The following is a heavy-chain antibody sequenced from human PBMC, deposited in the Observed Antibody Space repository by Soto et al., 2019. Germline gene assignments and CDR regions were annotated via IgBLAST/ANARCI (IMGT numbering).Heavy chain of an antibody. D-gene: IGHD3-9*01. J-gene: IGHJ4*02. Sequence: GSLRLSCAASGFTFDTHAMSWVRQAPGKGLAWVSTVSGSGGSTFSADSVKGRFTISRDNSKNTLYLQMDSLGADDTAVYYCATSFLPGYYFFKYWGQGTLVTVSS. CDR3: ATSFLPGYYFFKY. CDR1: GFTFDTHA. CDR2: VSGSGGST. V-gene: IGHV3-23*01.